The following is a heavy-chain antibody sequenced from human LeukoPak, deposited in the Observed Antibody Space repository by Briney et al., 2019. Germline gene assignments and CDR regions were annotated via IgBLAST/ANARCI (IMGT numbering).Heavy chain of an antibody. CDR1: GFTFSSYN. V-gene: IGHV3-21*01. Sequence: PGGSLRLSCAASGFTFSSYNMNWVRQAPGKGLEWVSCISSSSNYIYYADSVKGRFTISRDNAKNTLYLQMNSLRAEDTAVYYCDLQPDYYYYYGMDVWGQGTTVAVSS. J-gene: IGHJ6*02. CDR3: DLQPDYYYYYGMDV. D-gene: IGHD5-18*01. CDR2: ISSSSNYI.